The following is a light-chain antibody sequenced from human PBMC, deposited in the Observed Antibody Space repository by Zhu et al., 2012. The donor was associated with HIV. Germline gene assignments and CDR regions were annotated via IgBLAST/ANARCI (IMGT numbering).Light chain of an antibody. CDR3: HQYLSSPET. V-gene: IGKV3-20*01. Sequence: EIVLTQSPGTLSLSPGDRATLSCRASQSVTNDYLAWYQQKPGQAPRLLIYGASSRATGIPDRFSGSGSGTDFILTISRVEPEDFAVYYCHQYLSSPETFGQETKVEIK. CDR2: GAS. CDR1: QSVTNDY. J-gene: IGKJ1*01.